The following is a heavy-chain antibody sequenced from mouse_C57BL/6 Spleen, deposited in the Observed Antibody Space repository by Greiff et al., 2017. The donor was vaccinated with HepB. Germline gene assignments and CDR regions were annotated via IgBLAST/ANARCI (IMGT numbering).Heavy chain of an antibody. CDR2: INPNNGGT. V-gene: IGHV1-22*01. D-gene: IGHD1-1*01. CDR3: ARKGITTVVATRYYYAMDY. J-gene: IGHJ4*01. Sequence: VQLQQSGPELVKPGASVKMSCKASGYTFTDYNMHWVKQSHGKSLEWIGYINPNNGGTSYNQKFKGKATLTVNKSSSTAYMELRSLTSEDSAVYYCARKGITTVVATRYYYAMDYWGQGTSVTVSS. CDR1: GYTFTDYN.